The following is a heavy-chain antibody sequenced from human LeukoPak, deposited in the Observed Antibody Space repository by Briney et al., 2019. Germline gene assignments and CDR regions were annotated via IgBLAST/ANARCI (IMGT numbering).Heavy chain of an antibody. CDR3: TRGGSYYYGSGRAHDAFDI. Sequence: PGGSLRLSCTASGFTFGDYAMSWFRQAPGKGLEWVGFIRSKAYGGTTEYAASVKGRFTISRDDPKSIAYLQMNSLKTEDTAVYYCTRGGSYYYGSGRAHDAFDIWGQGTMVTVSS. D-gene: IGHD3-10*01. J-gene: IGHJ3*02. CDR1: GFTFGDYA. CDR2: IRSKAYGGTT. V-gene: IGHV3-49*03.